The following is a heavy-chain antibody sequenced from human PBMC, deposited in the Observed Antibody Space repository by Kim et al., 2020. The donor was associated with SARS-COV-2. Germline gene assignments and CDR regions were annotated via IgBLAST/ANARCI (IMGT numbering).Heavy chain of an antibody. CDR3: ARGAYFGPGRYNGLDV. V-gene: IGHV4-61*01. Sequence: SETLSLTCTVSGGSVSSVRYYWSWIRQSPGKGLEWIGTIYYSGRTDYNPSLKSRVTLSGDTSKNQLPLKLSSVTAADTAVYYCARGAYFGPGRYNGLDV. D-gene: IGHD3-10*01. J-gene: IGHJ6*01. CDR1: GGSVSSVRYY. CDR2: IYYSGRT.